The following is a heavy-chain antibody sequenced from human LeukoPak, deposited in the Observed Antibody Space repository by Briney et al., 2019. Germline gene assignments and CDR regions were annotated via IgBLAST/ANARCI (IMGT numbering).Heavy chain of an antibody. CDR2: INTNTGNP. D-gene: IGHD1-1*01. CDR1: GFTFSRHG. V-gene: IGHV7-4-1*02. Sequence: GGSLRLSCAGSGFTFSRHGMNWVRQAPGKGLEWMGWINTNTGNPTYAQGFTGRFVFSLDTSVSTAYLPISSLKAEDTAVYYCARFTTGTPYYFDYWGQGTLVTVSS. CDR3: ARFTTGTPYYFDY. J-gene: IGHJ4*02.